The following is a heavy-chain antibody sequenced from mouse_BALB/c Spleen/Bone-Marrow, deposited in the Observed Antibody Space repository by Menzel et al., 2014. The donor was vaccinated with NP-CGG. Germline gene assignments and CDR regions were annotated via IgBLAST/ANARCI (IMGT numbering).Heavy chain of an antibody. CDR1: GFSLTGYG. J-gene: IGHJ4*01. CDR3: ARNNGIPYVMDY. CDR2: IWSDGNT. Sequence: QVQLQQPGPGLVQPSQSLSITCTVSGFSLTGYGIHWVRQSPGKGLEWLGVIWSDGNTDHNAAFISRLSISRGNSKSQVFFELNSLQRNDTAIYYRARNNGIPYVMDYWGQGTSVTVSS. V-gene: IGHV2-2*02.